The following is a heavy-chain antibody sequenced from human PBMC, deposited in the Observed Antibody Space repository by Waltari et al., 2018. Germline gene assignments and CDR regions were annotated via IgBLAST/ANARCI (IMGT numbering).Heavy chain of an antibody. V-gene: IGHV1-2*02. CDR2: NNPNSGGT. CDR3: ARVEQQLVPWAESVY. Sequence: QVQLVQSGAEVKKPGASVKVSCKASGYTFTGYYMHWVRQAPGQGLEWMGWNNPNSGGTNYAQKFQGRVTMTRDTSISTAYMELSRLRADDTAVYYCARVEQQLVPWAESVYWGQGTLVTVSS. CDR1: GYTFTGYY. J-gene: IGHJ4*02. D-gene: IGHD6-13*01.